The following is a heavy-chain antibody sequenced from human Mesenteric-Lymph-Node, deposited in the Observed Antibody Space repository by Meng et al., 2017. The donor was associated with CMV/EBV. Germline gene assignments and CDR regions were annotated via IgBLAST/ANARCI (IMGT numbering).Heavy chain of an antibody. CDR1: GYSFINYS. D-gene: IGHD3-10*01. CDR2: ISPDTGNT. V-gene: IGHV1-18*04. CDR3: ARDQGLLRFGESYYYYGMDV. Sequence: ASVKVSCKPSGYSFINYSITWVRQAPGQGLEWMGWISPDTGNTNYAQKFQGRVTVTTDTSTSTAYMELRSLRSDDTAVYYCARDQGLLRFGESYYYYGMDVWGQGTTVTVSS. J-gene: IGHJ6*02.